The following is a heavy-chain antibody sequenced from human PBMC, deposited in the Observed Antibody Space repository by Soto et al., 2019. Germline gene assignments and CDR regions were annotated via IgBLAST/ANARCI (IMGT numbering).Heavy chain of an antibody. CDR2: ISSSSSYI. J-gene: IGHJ5*02. CDR3: AKGGPTFLNWFGP. Sequence: GGSLRLSCAASGFTFSSYSMNWVRQAPGKGLEWVSSISSSSSYIYYADSVKGRFTISRDNSKNTLYLQMNNLRADDTAAYYCAKGGPTFLNWFGPWGQGALVTVSS. CDR1: GFTFSSYS. V-gene: IGHV3-21*04. D-gene: IGHD5-12*01.